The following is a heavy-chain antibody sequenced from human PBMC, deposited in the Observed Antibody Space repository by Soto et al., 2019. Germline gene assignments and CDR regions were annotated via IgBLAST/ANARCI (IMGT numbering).Heavy chain of an antibody. J-gene: IGHJ5*02. Sequence: PGGSLRLSCAASGFTFSSYSMNWVRQAPGKGLEWVSSISSSSSYIYYADSVKGRFTISRDNAKNSLYLQMNSLRAEDTAVYYCARDSLTIFGVRVGWFDPWGQGTLVTVSS. CDR3: ARDSLTIFGVRVGWFDP. V-gene: IGHV3-21*01. CDR1: GFTFSSYS. D-gene: IGHD3-3*01. CDR2: ISSSSSYI.